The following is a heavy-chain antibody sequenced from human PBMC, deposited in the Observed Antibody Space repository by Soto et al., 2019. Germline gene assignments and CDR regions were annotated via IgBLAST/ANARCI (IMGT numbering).Heavy chain of an antibody. CDR2: INPSGGST. D-gene: IGHD2-21*02. V-gene: IGHV1-46*01. CDR1: GYTFTSYY. CDR3: ARVWVAYCGGDCYSGAFDS. J-gene: IGHJ3*02. Sequence: GASVKVSCKASGYTFTSYYMHWVRQAPGQGLEWMGIINPSGGSTSYAQKFQGRVTMTRDTSTSTVYTELSSLRSEDTAVYYCARVWVAYCGGDCYSGAFDSCGQGTMVTVSS.